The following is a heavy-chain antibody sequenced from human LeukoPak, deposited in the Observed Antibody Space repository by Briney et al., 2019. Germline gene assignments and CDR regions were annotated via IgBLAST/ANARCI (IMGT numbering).Heavy chain of an antibody. D-gene: IGHD6-13*01. CDR2: IYSGGST. Sequence: GGSLRLSCAASGFTVSTNYMSWVRQAPGKGLEWVSVIYSGGSTYYADSVKGRFTISRDNSKNTLYLQMNSLRAEDTAVYYCARSYSSSRNWFDPWGQGTLVTVSS. CDR3: ARSYSSSRNWFDP. V-gene: IGHV3-66*01. CDR1: GFTVSTNY. J-gene: IGHJ5*02.